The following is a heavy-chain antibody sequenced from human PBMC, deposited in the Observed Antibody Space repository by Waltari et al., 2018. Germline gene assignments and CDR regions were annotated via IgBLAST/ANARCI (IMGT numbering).Heavy chain of an antibody. CDR1: GGSISSYY. CDR3: ARGRTWFDP. Sequence: QVQLQESGPGLVKPSETLSLTCTVSGGSISSYYWSGIRQHAGKGLEWIGLSYTSWSTNCTPSLKSRVTMSVNTSKNQCSLKLSSVTAADTAVYYCARGRTWFDPWGQGTLVTVSS. J-gene: IGHJ5*02. CDR2: SYTSWST. V-gene: IGHV4-4*07.